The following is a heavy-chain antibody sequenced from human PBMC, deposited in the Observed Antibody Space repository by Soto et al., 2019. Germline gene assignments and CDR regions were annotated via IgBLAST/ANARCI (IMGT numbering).Heavy chain of an antibody. J-gene: IGHJ5*02. CDR1: GGSISSGGYS. V-gene: IGHV4-30-2*01. CDR3: ARITYCGGDCYRGFDP. Sequence: PSETLSLTCTVSGGSISSGGYSWSWIRQPPGKGLEWIGYIYHGSTYYNPSLKSRVTISVDRSKNQCSLKLSSVTAEDTTVYYCARITYCGGDCYRGFDPWGQGTLVNGSS. D-gene: IGHD2-21*02. CDR2: IYHGST.